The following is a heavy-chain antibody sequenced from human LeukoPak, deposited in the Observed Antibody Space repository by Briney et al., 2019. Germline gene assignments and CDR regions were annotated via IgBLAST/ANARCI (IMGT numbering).Heavy chain of an antibody. J-gene: IGHJ4*02. CDR2: IRYDGTSK. D-gene: IGHD1-26*01. Sequence: SGGSLRLSCAASEFTFTSYAMHWVRQAPGKGLEGVALIRYDGTSKYYADSVKGRFTISRDVSESTVYLQMNSLRAEDPAVYYCAKEGTVGVVFDYWGQGTLVTVSS. CDR3: AKEGTVGVVFDY. CDR1: EFTFTSYA. V-gene: IGHV3-30*02.